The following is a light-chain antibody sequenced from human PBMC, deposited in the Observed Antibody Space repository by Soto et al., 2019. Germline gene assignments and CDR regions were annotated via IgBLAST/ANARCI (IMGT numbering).Light chain of an antibody. J-gene: IGKJ2*01. Sequence: DIQMTQSPSSLSASVGDRVTITCRASQSISRYSNWYQQRPGKAPKLLIYAASSLQSWVPSRFSRSGSGTDFTLTISSLQPEDFATYYCQQSYTTPYTFGQGTKLEIK. CDR3: QQSYTTPYT. CDR1: QSISRY. CDR2: AAS. V-gene: IGKV1-39*01.